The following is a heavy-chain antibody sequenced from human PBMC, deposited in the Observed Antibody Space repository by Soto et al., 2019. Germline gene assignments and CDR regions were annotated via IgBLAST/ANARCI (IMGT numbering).Heavy chain of an antibody. CDR2: INSDGSST. J-gene: IGHJ6*03. D-gene: IGHD3-3*01. V-gene: IGHV3-74*01. CDR1: GFTFRSYS. CDR3: ASRTHIYDFWSGYLPWYYYYYMDV. Sequence: GSLRLSCAASGFTFRSYSMNWVRQAPGKGLVWVSRINSDGSSTSYADSVKGRFTISRDNVKNTLYLQMNSLRAEDTAVYYCASRTHIYDFWSGYLPWYYYYYMDVWGKGTTVTVSS.